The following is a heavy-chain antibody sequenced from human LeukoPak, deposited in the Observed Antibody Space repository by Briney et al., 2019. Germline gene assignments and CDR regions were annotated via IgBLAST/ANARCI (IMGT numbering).Heavy chain of an antibody. D-gene: IGHD3-22*01. J-gene: IGHJ4*02. CDR3: AKGLYYYDSSGYYSPFDY. V-gene: IGHV3-9*01. CDR1: GFTFDDYA. Sequence: PGGSLRLSCAASGFTFDDYAMHWVRHAPGKGLEWVSGISWNSGSIGYADSVKGRFTISRDNAKNSLYLQMNSLRAEDTALYYCAKGLYYYDSSGYYSPFDYWGQGTLVTVSS. CDR2: ISWNSGSI.